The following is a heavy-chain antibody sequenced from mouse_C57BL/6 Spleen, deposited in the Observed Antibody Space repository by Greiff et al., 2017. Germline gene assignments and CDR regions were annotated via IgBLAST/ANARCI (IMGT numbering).Heavy chain of an antibody. CDR1: GFTFSSYG. CDR2: ISSGGSCT. J-gene: IGHJ3*01. CDR3: ARLDDGYFFAY. D-gene: IGHD2-3*01. V-gene: IGHV5-6*01. Sequence: EVQRVESGGDLVKPGGSLKLSCAASGFTFSSYGMSWVRQTPDQGLEWVATISSGGSCTYYPDSVKGRFTVARDNAKDTLYLQMSSLKSEDTAMCYCARLDDGYFFAYWGQGTLVTVSA.